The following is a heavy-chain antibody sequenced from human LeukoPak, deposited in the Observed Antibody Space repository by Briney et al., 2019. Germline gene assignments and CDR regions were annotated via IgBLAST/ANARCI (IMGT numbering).Heavy chain of an antibody. J-gene: IGHJ5*02. Sequence: SETLSLTCAVYGGSFSGYYWGWIRQPPGKGLEWIGSIYHSGSTYYNPSLKSRVTISVDTSKNQFSLKLSSVTAADTAVYYCARHVIVVVPAAIGPWGQGTLVTVSS. D-gene: IGHD2-2*01. CDR1: GGSFSGYY. V-gene: IGHV4-38-2*01. CDR3: ARHVIVVVPAAIGP. CDR2: IYHSGST.